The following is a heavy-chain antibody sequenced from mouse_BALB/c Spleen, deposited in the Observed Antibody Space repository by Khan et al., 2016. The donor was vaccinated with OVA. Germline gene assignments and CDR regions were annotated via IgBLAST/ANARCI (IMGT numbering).Heavy chain of an antibody. Sequence: QVQLKQSGPGLVAPSQSLSITCTISGFSLTSYGIHWVRQPPGKGLEWLVVIWSDGSTTYNSTLKSRLCITKDNSKSHTFLKMNSLQTEDTAMYYCARQPYYHYYVMDYWGQGTSVTGSS. D-gene: IGHD2-10*01. V-gene: IGHV2-6-1*01. CDR1: GFSLTSYG. CDR3: ARQPYYHYYVMDY. CDR2: IWSDGST. J-gene: IGHJ4*01.